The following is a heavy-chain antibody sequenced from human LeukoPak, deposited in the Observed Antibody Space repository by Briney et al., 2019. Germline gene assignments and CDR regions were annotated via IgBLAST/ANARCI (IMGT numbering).Heavy chain of an antibody. V-gene: IGHV1-69*06. D-gene: IGHD3-10*01. CDR1: GYTFTSYA. CDR2: IIPIFGTA. J-gene: IGHJ6*03. CDR3: ARGPSRITMVRGVITYYYMDV. Sequence: ASVKVSCKASGYTFTSYAISWVRQAPGQGLEWMGGIIPIFGTANYAQKFQGRVTITADKSTSTAYMELSSLRSEDTAVYYCARGPSRITMVRGVITYYYMDVWGKGTTVTVSS.